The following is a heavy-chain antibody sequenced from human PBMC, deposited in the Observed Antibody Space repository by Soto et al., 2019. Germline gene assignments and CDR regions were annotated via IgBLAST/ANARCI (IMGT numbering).Heavy chain of an antibody. Sequence: PSQTLSLTCAISGDSVSSNSAAWNWIRQSPSRGLEWLGRTYYRSKWYNDYALSVKSRITVNPDTSKNQFSLQLNSVTPEDTAVYYCARDKRDLRFLEWSYYFDYWGQGTLVTVSS. CDR1: GDSVSSNSAA. V-gene: IGHV6-1*01. D-gene: IGHD3-3*01. J-gene: IGHJ4*02. CDR2: TYYRSKWYN. CDR3: ARDKRDLRFLEWSYYFDY.